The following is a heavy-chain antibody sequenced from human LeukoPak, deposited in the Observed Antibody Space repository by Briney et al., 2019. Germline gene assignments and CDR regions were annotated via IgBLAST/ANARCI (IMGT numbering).Heavy chain of an antibody. CDR1: GFTFSSYA. CDR3: AKGFKTYGELSFDY. V-gene: IGHV3-23*01. J-gene: IGHJ4*02. D-gene: IGHD4-17*01. Sequence: GGSLRLSCAASGFTFSSYAMSWVRQAPGKGLEWVAPVTGSGGTTYYADSVKGRFTISRDNSQNTMHLQMSSLRAEGTAVYYSAKGFKTYGELSFDYWGQGTLVTVSS. CDR2: VTGSGGTT.